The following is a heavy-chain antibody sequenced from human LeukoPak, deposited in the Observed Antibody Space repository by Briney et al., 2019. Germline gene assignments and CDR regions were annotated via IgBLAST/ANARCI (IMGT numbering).Heavy chain of an antibody. CDR3: ARGGPDYGDGYYGMDV. D-gene: IGHD4-17*01. J-gene: IGHJ6*02. CDR2: INHSGST. Sequence: SETLSLTCAVYGGSFSGYYWSWIRQPPGKGLEWIGEINHSGSTNYNPSLKSRVTISVDTSKNQFSLKLSSVTAAVTAVYYCARGGPDYGDGYYGMDVWGQGTTVTVSS. CDR1: GGSFSGYY. V-gene: IGHV4-34*01.